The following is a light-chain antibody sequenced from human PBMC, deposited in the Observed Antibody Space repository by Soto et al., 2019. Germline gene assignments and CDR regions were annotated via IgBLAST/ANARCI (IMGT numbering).Light chain of an antibody. CDR3: QQYGSSGT. CDR2: DAS. CDR1: QSVSSN. J-gene: IGKJ1*01. V-gene: IGKV3-11*01. Sequence: EIVLTQSPATLSLYPGEGATLSCWANQSVSSNLVWYQQKPGQAPGLLMYDASKRATDIPPRFSGSGSGTDFTLTISSLEPEDFAVYYCQQYGSSGTFGQGTKVDIK.